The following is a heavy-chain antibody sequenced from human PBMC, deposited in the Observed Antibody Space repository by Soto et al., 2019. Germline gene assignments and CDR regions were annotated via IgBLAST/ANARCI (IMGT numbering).Heavy chain of an antibody. CDR3: TRDGDGRMTTNPYYYYGMDV. CDR2: VYYSGGA. J-gene: IGHJ6*02. D-gene: IGHD2-21*02. CDR1: GGSISGYY. Sequence: SETLSLTCTVSGGSISGYYWSWIWQPPGKGLEWIGNVYYSGGAKYNPSVKRRVSISVDTSKNQFSLNLSSVTAADTAVYYCTRDGDGRMTTNPYYYYGMDVWGPGITGTV. V-gene: IGHV4-59*01.